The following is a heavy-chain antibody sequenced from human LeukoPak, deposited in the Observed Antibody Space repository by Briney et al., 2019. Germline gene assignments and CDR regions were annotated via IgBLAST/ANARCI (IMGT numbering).Heavy chain of an antibody. V-gene: IGHV3-33*01. CDR2: IWYDGNNK. Sequence: GGSLRLSCAASGFTFTDYGMHWVRQPPGKGLEWVALIWYDGNNKNYADPVKGRFTISRDNPKNTVYLQLNSLRAEDTAVYYCTRVFGPGDLRDYFDVWGQGTLVTVSS. D-gene: IGHD7-27*01. J-gene: IGHJ4*02. CDR3: TRVFGPGDLRDYFDV. CDR1: GFTFTDYG.